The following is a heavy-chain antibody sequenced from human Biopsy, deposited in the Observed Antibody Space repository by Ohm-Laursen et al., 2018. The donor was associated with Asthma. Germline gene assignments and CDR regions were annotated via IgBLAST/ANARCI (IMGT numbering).Heavy chain of an antibody. CDR1: GYTFNSAG. Sequence: ASVKVSCKTSGYTFNSAGITWVLQAPGQGLEWMGWISVYNGNTKVARKLQDRVTMITDTSTSTAYMELRSLRSDDTAVYFCARAVDYSHYYGIDVWGQGTTVTVS. J-gene: IGHJ6*02. D-gene: IGHD3-10*01. CDR2: ISVYNGNT. CDR3: ARAVDYSHYYGIDV. V-gene: IGHV1-18*01.